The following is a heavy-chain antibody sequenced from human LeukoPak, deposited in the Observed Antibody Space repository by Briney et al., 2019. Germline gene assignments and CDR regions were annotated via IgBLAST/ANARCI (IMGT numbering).Heavy chain of an antibody. CDR2: IYSGGST. CDR1: GFTVSSNY. CDR3: ASSSFVSWFGSYYFDY. Sequence: GGSLRLSCAASGFTVSSNYMSWVRQTPGKGLEWVSVIYSGGSTYYADSVKGRFTISRDNSKNTLYLQMNSLRAEDTAVYYCASSSFVSWFGSYYFDYWGQGTLVTVSS. V-gene: IGHV3-53*01. D-gene: IGHD3-10*01. J-gene: IGHJ4*02.